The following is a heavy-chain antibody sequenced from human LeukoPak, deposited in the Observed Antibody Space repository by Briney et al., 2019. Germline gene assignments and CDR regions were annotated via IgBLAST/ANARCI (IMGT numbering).Heavy chain of an antibody. V-gene: IGHV3-74*01. CDR2: IKSDGTYR. D-gene: IGHD4-17*01. CDR1: GFTFSSHW. Sequence: GGSLRLSCAASGFTFSSHWMHWVRQAPGKGLVCVARIKSDGTYRDYGDSVRGRFTISRDNSKNTLYLQMNSLRAEDTAVYYCASMTTVTTSYYFDYWGQGTLVTVSS. J-gene: IGHJ4*02. CDR3: ASMTTVTTSYYFDY.